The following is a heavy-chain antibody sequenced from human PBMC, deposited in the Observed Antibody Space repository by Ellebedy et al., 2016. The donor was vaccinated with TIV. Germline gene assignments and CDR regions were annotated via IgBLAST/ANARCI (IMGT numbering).Heavy chain of an antibody. CDR2: INHSGST. CDR3: ATSEDSSGYPFY. D-gene: IGHD3-22*01. V-gene: IGHV4-34*01. J-gene: IGHJ4*02. Sequence: SETLSLXCAVYGGSFSGYYWSWIRQPPGKGLEWIGEINHSGSTNYNPSLKSRVTISVDTSKNQFSLKLSSVTAADTAVYYCATSEDSSGYPFYWGQGTLVTVSS. CDR1: GGSFSGYY.